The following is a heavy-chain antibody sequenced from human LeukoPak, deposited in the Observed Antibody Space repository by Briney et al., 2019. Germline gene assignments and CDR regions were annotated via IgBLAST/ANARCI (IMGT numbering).Heavy chain of an antibody. V-gene: IGHV3-23*01. CDR1: GFTFSSYA. J-gene: IGHJ5*02. Sequence: GGSLRLSCAASGFTFSSYAMSWVRQAPGKGLEWVSSISGSGGSSYYADSVKGRFTISRDNSKNTLYLQMNSLRAEDTAVYYCARRTTGSNLDPWGQGTLVTVSS. CDR3: ARRTTGSNLDP. CDR2: ISGSGGSS. D-gene: IGHD3-10*01.